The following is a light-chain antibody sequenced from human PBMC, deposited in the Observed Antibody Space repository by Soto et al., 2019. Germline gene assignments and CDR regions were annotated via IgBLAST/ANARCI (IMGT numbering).Light chain of an antibody. CDR2: AAS. CDR1: ESVRNNY. Sequence: VLTQSPDILSLSPGESATLSCRASESVRNNYLAWYQKKPGQPPRLLIYAASTRATDIPDRFTGGGFGTDFTLSISRREPEDFAVYYCQQYVYSSIFGRGTRLE. V-gene: IGKV3-20*01. J-gene: IGKJ5*01. CDR3: QQYVYSSI.